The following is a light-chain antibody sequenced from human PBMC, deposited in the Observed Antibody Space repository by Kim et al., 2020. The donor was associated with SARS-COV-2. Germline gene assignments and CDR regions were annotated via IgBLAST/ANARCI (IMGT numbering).Light chain of an antibody. CDR2: YDS. Sequence: SYELTQPPSVSVAPGKTARITCGGNNIGSKSVHWYQQKPGQAPVLVIYYDSDRPSGIPERFSGSNSGNTATLTISRVEARDEADYYCQVWDSRSDHWVFG. CDR3: QVWDSRSDHWV. CDR1: NIGSKS. J-gene: IGLJ3*02. V-gene: IGLV3-21*04.